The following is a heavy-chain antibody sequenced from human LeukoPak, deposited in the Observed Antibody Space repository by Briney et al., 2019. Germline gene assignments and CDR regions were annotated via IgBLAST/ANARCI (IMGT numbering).Heavy chain of an antibody. CDR1: GFTFRTYA. J-gene: IGHJ4*02. D-gene: IGHD6-19*01. V-gene: IGHV3-23*01. CDR3: AKGYTSGWYYFDY. Sequence: GGSLRLSCTGSGFTFRTYAFSWVRQAPGKGLEWVSATGSNGVTYYADSVKGRFTISRDNSKSTLYLQMTDLRAEDTALYYCAKGYTSGWYYFDYWGQGILVTVSS. CDR2: TGSNGVT.